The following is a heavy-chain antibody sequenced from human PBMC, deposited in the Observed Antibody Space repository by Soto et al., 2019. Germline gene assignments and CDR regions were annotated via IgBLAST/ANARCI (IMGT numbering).Heavy chain of an antibody. Sequence: QVQLVQSGAEVKKPGASVKVSCKASGYTFTSYGISWVRQAPGQGLEWMGWISAYNGNTNYAQKVQGTFTMTTDTSTSSAYMELRSLRSDDTAVYYCARGPITFGGVIVYPDYWGQGTLVTVSS. CDR3: ARGPITFGGVIVYPDY. CDR2: ISAYNGNT. V-gene: IGHV1-18*01. J-gene: IGHJ4*02. CDR1: GYTFTSYG. D-gene: IGHD3-16*02.